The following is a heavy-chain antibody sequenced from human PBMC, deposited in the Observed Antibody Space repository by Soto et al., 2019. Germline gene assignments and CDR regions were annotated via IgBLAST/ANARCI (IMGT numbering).Heavy chain of an antibody. CDR3: TTDPYYYDSSGYRGY. CDR2: IKSKTDGGTT. CDR1: GFTFSNAW. J-gene: IGHJ4*02. Sequence: GGSLRLSCAASGFTFSNAWMSWVRQAPGKGLEWVGRIKSKTDGGTTDYAAPVKGRFTISRDDSKNTLYLQMNSLKTEDTAVYYCTTDPYYYDSSGYRGYWGQGTLVTVSS. D-gene: IGHD3-22*01. V-gene: IGHV3-15*01.